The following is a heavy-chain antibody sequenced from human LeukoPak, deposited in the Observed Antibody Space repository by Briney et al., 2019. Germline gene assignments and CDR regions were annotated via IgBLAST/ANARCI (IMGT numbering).Heavy chain of an antibody. D-gene: IGHD5-18*01. J-gene: IGHJ3*02. CDR3: ARDLTAMVTGAFDI. V-gene: IGHV1-69*16. CDR1: GGTFSSYT. Sequence: SVKVSCKASGGTFSSYTISWVRQAPGQGLEWMGRIIPILGIANYAQKFQGRVTITTDESTSTAYMELSSLRSEDTAVYYCARDLTAMVTGAFDIWGQGTMVTVSS. CDR2: IIPILGIA.